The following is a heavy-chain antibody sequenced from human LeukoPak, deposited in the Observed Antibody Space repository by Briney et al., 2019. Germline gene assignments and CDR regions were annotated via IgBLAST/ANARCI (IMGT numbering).Heavy chain of an antibody. CDR2: IYTSGST. V-gene: IGHV4-61*02. J-gene: IGHJ3*02. D-gene: IGHD6-13*01. Sequence: PSETLSLTCTVSGGSISSGSYYWSWIRQPAGKGLEWIGRIYTSGSTNYNPSLKSRVTISVDTSKNQFSLKLSSVTAADTAVYYCPRDQQQLYADGAFDIWGQGTMVTVSS. CDR3: PRDQQQLYADGAFDI. CDR1: GGSISSGSYY.